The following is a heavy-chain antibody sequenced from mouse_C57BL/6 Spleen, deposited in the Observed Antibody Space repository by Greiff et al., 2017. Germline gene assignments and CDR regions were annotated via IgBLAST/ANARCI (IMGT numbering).Heavy chain of an antibody. CDR3: ARNRYYAMDY. J-gene: IGHJ4*01. CDR1: GYTFTDYN. CDR2: INPNNGGT. V-gene: IGHV1-22*01. Sequence: EVQLQQSGPELVKPGASVKMFCKASGYTFTDYNMHWVKQSHGKSLEWIGYINPNNGGTSYNQKFKGKATLTVNKSSSTAYMELRSLTSEDSAIYCCARNRYYAMDYWGQGTSVTVSS.